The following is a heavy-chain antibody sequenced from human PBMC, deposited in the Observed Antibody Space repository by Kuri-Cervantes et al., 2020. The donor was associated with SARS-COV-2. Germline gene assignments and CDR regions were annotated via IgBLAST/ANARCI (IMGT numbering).Heavy chain of an antibody. J-gene: IGHJ4*02. D-gene: IGHD4-11*01. CDR3: ARDYSSPYYFEF. CDR2: ISPNNGNT. V-gene: IGHV1-18*01. CDR1: GYTFSRYG. Sequence: ASVKVSCKASGYTFSRYGLAWLRQAPGHGPEWMGWISPNNGNTRYAQKFRGRVTLTTDSSTNTAYMEPNSLRSDDTAVYYCARDYSSPYYFEFWGQGSLVTVSS.